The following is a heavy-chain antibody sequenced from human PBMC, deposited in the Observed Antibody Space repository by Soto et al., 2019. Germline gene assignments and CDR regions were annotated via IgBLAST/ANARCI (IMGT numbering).Heavy chain of an antibody. D-gene: IGHD3-22*01. CDR3: ARPGYYDSSGYYLGTFDI. V-gene: IGHV4-39*01. Sequence: SETLSLTCTVSGGSISSSSYYWGWIRQPPGKGLEWIGSIYYSGSTYYNPSLKSRVTISVDTSKNQFSLKLSSVTAADTAVYYCARPGYYDSSGYYLGTFDIWGQGTMVTVSS. J-gene: IGHJ3*02. CDR1: GGSISSSSYY. CDR2: IYYSGST.